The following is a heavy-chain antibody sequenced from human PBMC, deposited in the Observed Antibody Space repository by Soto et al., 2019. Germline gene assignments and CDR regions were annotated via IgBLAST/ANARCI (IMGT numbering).Heavy chain of an antibody. V-gene: IGHV3-33*01. CDR2: IWYDGSNK. J-gene: IGHJ5*02. Sequence: QVQLVESGGGVVQPGRSLRLSCAASGFTFSSYGMHWVRQAPGKGLEWVAVIWYDGSNKYYADSVKGRFTISRDNSNNTLYLQMNSLRAEDTAVYYCARDSLRYPNPPNSFDPWGQGTLVTVSS. CDR1: GFTFSSYG. CDR3: ARDSLRYPNPPNSFDP. D-gene: IGHD3-9*01.